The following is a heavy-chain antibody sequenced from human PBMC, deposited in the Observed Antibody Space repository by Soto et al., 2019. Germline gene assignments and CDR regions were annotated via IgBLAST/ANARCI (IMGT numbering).Heavy chain of an antibody. V-gene: IGHV3-21*01. CDR3: ARDPIQNSGDYVFFDS. CDR1: GFTFSSYS. Sequence: PGGSLRVSCAASGFTFSSYSMNGVRQAPGKGLDGVSSISSSSSYIYYADSVKGRFTISRDNAKNSLYLQMNSLRAEDTAVYYGARDPIQNSGDYVFFDSWGQGP. CDR2: ISSSSSYI. D-gene: IGHD4-17*01. J-gene: IGHJ4*02.